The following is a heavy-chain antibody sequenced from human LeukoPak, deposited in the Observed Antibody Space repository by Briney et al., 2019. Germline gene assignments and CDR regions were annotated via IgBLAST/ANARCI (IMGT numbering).Heavy chain of an antibody. CDR2: ISYDGSNK. V-gene: IGHV3-30*18. Sequence: GGSLRLSCAASGFTFSSYGIHWVRQAPAKGLEWVAFISYDGSNKYYADSVKGRFTISRDNSKNTLYLQMNSLRLEDTAVYYCAKDPGRGMDVWGQGTTVTVSS. CDR1: GFTFSSYG. J-gene: IGHJ6*02. D-gene: IGHD7-27*01. CDR3: AKDPGRGMDV.